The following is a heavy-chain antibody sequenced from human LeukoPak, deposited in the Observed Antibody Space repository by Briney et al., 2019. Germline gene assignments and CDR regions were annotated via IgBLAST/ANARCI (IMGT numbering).Heavy chain of an antibody. D-gene: IGHD6-13*01. CDR3: ARDTGSSWYPEYFHH. CDR1: GDSINAYY. CDR2: ISYSGST. V-gene: IGHV4-59*01. J-gene: IGHJ1*01. Sequence: PSETLSLTCTVSGDSINAYYRSWIRQSPGKGLECIGYISYSGSTKYNPSLRSRVTISIDTSKNQFSPKVTSVTAADTAVYYCARDTGSSWYPEYFHHWGQGTLVTVSS.